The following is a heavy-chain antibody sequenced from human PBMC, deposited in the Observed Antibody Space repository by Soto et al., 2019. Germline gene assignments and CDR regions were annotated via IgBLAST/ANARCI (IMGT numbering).Heavy chain of an antibody. Sequence: PSETLSLTCAVSCGSISSGGYSWSWIRQPPGKGLEWIGYIYHSGSTYYNPSLKSRVTISVDRSKNQFSLKLSSVTAADTAVYYCARASSSSSFDYWGQGTLVTVSS. J-gene: IGHJ4*02. D-gene: IGHD6-6*01. CDR1: CGSISSGGYS. CDR2: IYHSGST. CDR3: ARASSSSSFDY. V-gene: IGHV4-30-2*01.